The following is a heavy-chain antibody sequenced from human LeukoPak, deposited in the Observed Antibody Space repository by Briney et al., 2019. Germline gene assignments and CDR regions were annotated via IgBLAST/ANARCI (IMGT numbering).Heavy chain of an antibody. CDR2: IWYDGSNK. Sequence: GGSLRLSCAASGFTFSSYGMPWVRQAPGKGLEWVAVIWYDGSNKYYADSVKGRFTISRDNSKNTLYLQMNSLRAEDTAVYYCARGVLYSSYYYYYGMDVWGQGTTVTVSS. CDR1: GFTFSSYG. D-gene: IGHD5-18*01. CDR3: ARGVLYSSYYYYYGMDV. V-gene: IGHV3-33*01. J-gene: IGHJ6*02.